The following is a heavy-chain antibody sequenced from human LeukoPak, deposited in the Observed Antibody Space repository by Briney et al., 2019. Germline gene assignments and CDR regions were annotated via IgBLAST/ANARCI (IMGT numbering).Heavy chain of an antibody. J-gene: IGHJ3*02. CDR3: ARDSKAARGDAFDI. V-gene: IGHV3-48*01. D-gene: IGHD6-6*01. CDR2: ISSTSSTI. Sequence: PGGSLRLSCAASGFTFSSYSMNWVRQAPGKGLEWVSYISSTSSTIYYADSVKGRFTISRDNAKNSLYLQMNSLRAEDTAVYYCARDSKAARGDAFDIWGQGTMVTVSS. CDR1: GFTFSSYS.